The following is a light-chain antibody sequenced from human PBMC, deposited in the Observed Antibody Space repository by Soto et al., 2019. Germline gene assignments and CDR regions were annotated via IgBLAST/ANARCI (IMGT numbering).Light chain of an antibody. CDR1: QDISNY. CDR3: QKYNSAPPGVT. V-gene: IGKV1-33*01. CDR2: DAS. J-gene: IGKJ5*01. Sequence: DIQMTQSPSSLSAYVGDRVTIACQASQDISNYLHWYQQKPGKAPKLLIYDASNLETGVPSRFSGSGSGTDFTFTISSLQPEDVATYYCQKYNSAPPGVTFGQGTRLEIK.